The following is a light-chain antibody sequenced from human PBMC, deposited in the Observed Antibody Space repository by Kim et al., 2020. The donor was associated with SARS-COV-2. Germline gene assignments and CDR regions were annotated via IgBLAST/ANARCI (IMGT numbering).Light chain of an antibody. Sequence: LGQTVRITCQGDSLRSYYASWYQQKPGQAPVLVIYGKNNRPSGIPDRFSGSSSGNTASLTITGAQAEYEADYYCNSRDSSGNHSWVFGGGTQLTVL. CDR1: SLRSYY. CDR3: NSRDSSGNHSWV. CDR2: GKN. V-gene: IGLV3-19*01. J-gene: IGLJ3*02.